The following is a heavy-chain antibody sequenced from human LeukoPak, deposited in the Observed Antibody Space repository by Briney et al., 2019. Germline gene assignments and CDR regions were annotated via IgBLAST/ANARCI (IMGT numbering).Heavy chain of an antibody. CDR3: VRLGPYYADYWFDP. V-gene: IGHV5-51*01. D-gene: IGHD4-17*01. J-gene: IGHJ5*02. CDR1: GYDFFTKW. Sequence: GESLKISCQTSGYDFFTKWIGWVRQMPGKGLEWMGIIYPLESITKYSPAFQGHVTLTADTSINTALLQWTSLKASDTAIYYCVRLGPYYADYWFDPWGQGTLVTVSS. CDR2: IYPLESIT.